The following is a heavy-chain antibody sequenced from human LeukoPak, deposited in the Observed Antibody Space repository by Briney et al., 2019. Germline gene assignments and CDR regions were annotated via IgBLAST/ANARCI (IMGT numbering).Heavy chain of an antibody. J-gene: IGHJ4*02. CDR3: ARYQVDSKVASSYYFDY. D-gene: IGHD2-15*01. Sequence: SETLSLTCTVSGGSISSSSYYLGWIRQPPGKGLEWIGTIYCSGTTSYNPSLKSRVTISVDTSKNQFSLKLSSVTAADTAVYYCARYQVDSKVASSYYFDYWGQGTLVTVSS. CDR2: IYCSGTT. CDR1: GGSISSSSYY. V-gene: IGHV4-39*07.